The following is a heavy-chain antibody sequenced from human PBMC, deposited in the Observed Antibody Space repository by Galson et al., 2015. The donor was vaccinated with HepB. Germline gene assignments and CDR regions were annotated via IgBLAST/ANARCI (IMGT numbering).Heavy chain of an antibody. Sequence: SLRLSCAASGFTFSSYGMHWVRQAPGKGLEWVAVISYDGSNKYYADSVKGRFTISRDNSKNTLYLQMNSLRAEDTAVYYCAKVGGGFGYYYYGMDVWGQGTTVTVSS. D-gene: IGHD3-3*01. CDR1: GFTFSSYG. CDR3: AKVGGGFGYYYYGMDV. V-gene: IGHV3-30*18. J-gene: IGHJ6*02. CDR2: ISYDGSNK.